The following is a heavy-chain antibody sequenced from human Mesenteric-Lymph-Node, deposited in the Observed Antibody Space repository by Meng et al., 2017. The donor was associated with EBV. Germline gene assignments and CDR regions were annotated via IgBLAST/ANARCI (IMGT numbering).Heavy chain of an antibody. CDR3: ARDRGWELLDY. Sequence: QVQLQESGPGLVKPSETLSLPCTVSGVSVSGDSFYWSWIRQPPGKGLEWIGFIYDSGITHYSPSLKSRVTISVDTSKNQFSLELRSMTPADTAVYYCARDRGWELLDYWGQGTLVTVSS. CDR1: GVSVSGDSFY. D-gene: IGHD1-26*01. V-gene: IGHV4-61*01. J-gene: IGHJ4*02. CDR2: IYDSGIT.